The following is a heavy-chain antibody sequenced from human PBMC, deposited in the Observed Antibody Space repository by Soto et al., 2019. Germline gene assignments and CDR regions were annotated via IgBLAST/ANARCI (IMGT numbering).Heavy chain of an antibody. CDR3: ARDLRSIAARLYYYYYGMDV. CDR1: GGTFSSYA. D-gene: IGHD6-6*01. J-gene: IGHJ6*02. V-gene: IGHV1-69*13. Sequence: ASVKVSCKASGGTFSSYAISWVRQAPGQGLEWMGGIIPIFGTANYAQKFQGRVTITADESTSTAYMELSSLRSEDTAVYYCARDLRSIAARLYYYYYGMDVWGQGTTVTVSS. CDR2: IIPIFGTA.